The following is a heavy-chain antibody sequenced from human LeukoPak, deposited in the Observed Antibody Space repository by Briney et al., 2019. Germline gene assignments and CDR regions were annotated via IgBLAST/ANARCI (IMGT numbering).Heavy chain of an antibody. CDR2: ISSSSSSI. Sequence: GGSLRLSCAASGFTFSRNNMNWVRQAPGKGLEWISYISSSSSSIYYADSVKGRFTISRDNAKNSLYLQMNSLRAEDTAVYYCARDSSPIAAGSGDGMDVWGQGTTVTVSS. J-gene: IGHJ6*02. CDR3: ARDSSPIAAGSGDGMDV. D-gene: IGHD6-13*01. V-gene: IGHV3-48*04. CDR1: GFTFSRNN.